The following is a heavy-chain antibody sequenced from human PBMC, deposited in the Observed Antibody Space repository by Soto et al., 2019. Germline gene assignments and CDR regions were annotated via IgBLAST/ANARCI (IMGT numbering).Heavy chain of an antibody. D-gene: IGHD2-2*01. Sequence: ASVKVSCKASGGSFRRYAISWVRQAPGQGLEWMGGILPIFGSPSHAQKFRDRVTITADESTSTAYLELTSLTSEDTAIYYCVFGDCTSSSCSYYFYGLDVWGQGTTVTVSS. J-gene: IGHJ6*02. CDR1: GGSFRRYA. V-gene: IGHV1-69*13. CDR3: VFGDCTSSSCSYYFYGLDV. CDR2: ILPIFGSP.